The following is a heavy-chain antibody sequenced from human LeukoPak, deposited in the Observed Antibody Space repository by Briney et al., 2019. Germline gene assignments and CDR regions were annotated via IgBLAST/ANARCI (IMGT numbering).Heavy chain of an antibody. J-gene: IGHJ5*02. Sequence: PGGSLRLSCAASGFTFSSYWMRWVRHAPGKGLVWVSRIKSDGSSITYADSVKGRFTISRDNAKNALYLQMNSLRAEDTAVYYCARDRSQVGFDPWGQGTLVTVSS. V-gene: IGHV3-74*01. CDR1: GFTFSSYW. CDR2: IKSDGSSI. CDR3: ARDRSQVGFDP.